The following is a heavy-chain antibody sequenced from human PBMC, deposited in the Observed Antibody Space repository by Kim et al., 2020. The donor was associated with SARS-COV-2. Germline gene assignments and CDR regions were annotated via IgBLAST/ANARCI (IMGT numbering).Heavy chain of an antibody. CDR3: ARGAAAGGNWFDP. D-gene: IGHD6-13*01. J-gene: IGHJ5*02. V-gene: IGHV1-2*02. Sequence: AQKFQGRVTETRDTSISTAYVELSRLGSDDTAVYYCARGAAAGGNWFDPWGQGTLVTVSS.